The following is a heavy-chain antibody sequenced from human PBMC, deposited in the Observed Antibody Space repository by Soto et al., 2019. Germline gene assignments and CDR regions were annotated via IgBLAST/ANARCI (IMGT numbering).Heavy chain of an antibody. CDR2: FDPEDGET. J-gene: IGHJ4*02. V-gene: IGHV1-24*01. Sequence: ASVKVSCKVSGYTLTELSMHWVRQAPGKGLEWMGGFDPEDGETIYAQKFQGRVTMTEDTSTDTAYMELSSLRSEDTAVYYCATGHLNGYSSGWGRPLTENWGQGTLVTVSS. CDR3: ATGHLNGYSSGWGRPLTEN. D-gene: IGHD6-19*01. CDR1: GYTLTELS.